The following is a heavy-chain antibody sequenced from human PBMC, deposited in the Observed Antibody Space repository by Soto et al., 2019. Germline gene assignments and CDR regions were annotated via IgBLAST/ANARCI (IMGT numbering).Heavy chain of an antibody. CDR2: VNHNGRN. V-gene: IGHV4-34*01. CDR1: GGSFSGYF. D-gene: IGHD6-19*01. CDR3: ARGGSSDWQVAFDF. Sequence: SGPLSLTCDVYGGSFSGYFWNWIRQSPGKGLEWIGKVNHNGRNNYNPSLKSRVTISLDMSKKQISLKLTSVTAADTAVYYCARGGSSDWQVAFDFWGQGTMVTVSS. J-gene: IGHJ3*01.